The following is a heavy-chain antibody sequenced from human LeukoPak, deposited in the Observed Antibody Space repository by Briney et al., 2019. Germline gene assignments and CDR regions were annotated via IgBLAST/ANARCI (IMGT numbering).Heavy chain of an antibody. D-gene: IGHD3-3*01. J-gene: IGHJ5*02. CDR2: INHSGST. CDR3: ARGGYYDFWSGYSNWFDP. Sequence: SETLSLTCAVYGGSFSGYYWSWIRPPPGKGLEWIGEINHSGSTNYNPSLKSRVTISVDTSKNQFSLKLSSVTAADTAVYYCARGGYYDFWSGYSNWFDPWGQGTLATVSS. CDR1: GGSFSGYY. V-gene: IGHV4-34*01.